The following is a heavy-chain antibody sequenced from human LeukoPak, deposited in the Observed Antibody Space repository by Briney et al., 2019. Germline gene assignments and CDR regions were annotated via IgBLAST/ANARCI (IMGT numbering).Heavy chain of an antibody. CDR3: ARELRYFDWLSHGEINY. V-gene: IGHV1-3*01. CDR2: INAGNGNT. CDR1: GYTFTSYA. J-gene: IGHJ4*02. D-gene: IGHD3-9*01. Sequence: ASVKVSCKASGYTFTSYAMHWVRQAPRQRLEWMGWINAGNGNTKYSQKFQGRVTITRDTSATTAYMELSSLRSEDTAVYYCARELRYFDWLSHGEINYWGQGTLVTVSS.